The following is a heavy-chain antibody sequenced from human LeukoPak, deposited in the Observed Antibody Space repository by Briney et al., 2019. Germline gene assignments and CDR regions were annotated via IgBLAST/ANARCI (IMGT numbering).Heavy chain of an antibody. CDR3: ARHSSDYDFWSGYSDY. CDR1: GGSISSYY. D-gene: IGHD3-3*01. V-gene: IGHV4-59*08. CDR2: IYYSGST. J-gene: IGHJ4*02. Sequence: SETLSLTCTVSGGSISSYYWSWIRQPPGKGLEWIGYIYYSGSTNYNPSLKSRVTISVDTSKNQFSLKLSSVTAADTAVYYCARHSSDYDFWSGYSDYWGQGTLVTVSS.